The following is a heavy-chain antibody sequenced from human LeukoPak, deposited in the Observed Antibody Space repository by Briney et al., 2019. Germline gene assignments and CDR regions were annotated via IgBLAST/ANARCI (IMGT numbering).Heavy chain of an antibody. V-gene: IGHV3-23*01. CDR3: ATQGYVGDYGDYPFEDY. CDR2: ISGSSGSTI. CDR1: GFTFSSYA. D-gene: IGHD4-17*01. Sequence: PGGSLRLSCAASGFTFSSYAMSWVRQAPGKGLEWVSAISGSSGSTIYYADSVKGRFTISRDNAKNSLYLQMNSLRAEDTAVYYCATQGYVGDYGDYPFEDYWGQGTLVTVPS. J-gene: IGHJ4*02.